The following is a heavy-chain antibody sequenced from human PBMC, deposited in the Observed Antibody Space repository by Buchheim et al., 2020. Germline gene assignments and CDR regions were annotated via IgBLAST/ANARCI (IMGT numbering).Heavy chain of an antibody. J-gene: IGHJ3*02. CDR3: ARGGGNFKNPFDI. CDR2: IYYSGTT. Sequence: QVQLQESGPGLVKPSQTLSLTCIVSGDSISSGDYYWSWIRQPPGKGLEWIGYIYYSGTTYSNPSLESRVTISVDMSKNQLPLKLSSVTAADTAVYYCARGGGNFKNPFDIWGQGT. CDR1: GDSISSGDYY. V-gene: IGHV4-30-4*01. D-gene: IGHD4-23*01.